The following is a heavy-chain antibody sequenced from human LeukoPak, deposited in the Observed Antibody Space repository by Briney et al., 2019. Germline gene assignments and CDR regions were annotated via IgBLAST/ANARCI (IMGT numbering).Heavy chain of an antibody. CDR1: GYTLTELS. CDR3: AAETVAGFDY. J-gene: IGHJ4*02. D-gene: IGHD6-19*01. CDR2: FDPEDVET. Sequence: ASVKVSCKVSGYTLTELSMHWLRQAPGKGLEWMGSFDPEDVETIYAQKFQGRVTMTEDTSTDTAYMELSNLRSEDTAVYYCAAETVAGFDYWGQGTLVTVSS. V-gene: IGHV1-24*01.